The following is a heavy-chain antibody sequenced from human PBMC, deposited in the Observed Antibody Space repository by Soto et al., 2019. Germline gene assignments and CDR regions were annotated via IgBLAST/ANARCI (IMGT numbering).Heavy chain of an antibody. J-gene: IGHJ2*01. Sequence: SVKVSCKASGGTFTTYPFTWEQQAPGQGLEWMGGIIPIFATANYAQKFQGRVTITADESTSRAYMALSSVRYEDTAVSFCASPQGHGAYSRSSRYFDLWRRGTLVTVSS. V-gene: IGHV1-69*13. CDR2: IIPIFATA. D-gene: IGHD6-6*01. CDR3: ASPQGHGAYSRSSRYFDL. CDR1: GGTFTTYP.